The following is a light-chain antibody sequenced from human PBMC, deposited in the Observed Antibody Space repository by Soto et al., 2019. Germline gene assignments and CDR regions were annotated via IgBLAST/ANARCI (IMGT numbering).Light chain of an antibody. J-gene: IGKJ1*01. CDR1: QSINSW. V-gene: IGKV1-5*03. Sequence: DIQMTQSPSTLSASVGDRVIITCRASQSINSWLAWYQQKPGKAPKLLIFKASSLESGVPSRFSGSGSGTEFTLTISSLQPDDFAPYYCQQYNSYWTFGQGTKVEVK. CDR3: QQYNSYWT. CDR2: KAS.